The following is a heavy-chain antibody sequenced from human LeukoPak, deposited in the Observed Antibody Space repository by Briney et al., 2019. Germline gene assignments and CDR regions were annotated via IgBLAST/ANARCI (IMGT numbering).Heavy chain of an antibody. V-gene: IGHV3-7*01. CDR3: TRDRSRAEDD. Sequence: GGSLRLSCAASGFTFSGHWMSWVRQAPGKGLEWVANISQGGSDKYYVDSVKGRFTISRDNANNLLYLQMNSLRGEDTAVYYCTRDRSRAEDDWGQGTPVTVSS. D-gene: IGHD1-14*01. CDR1: GFTFSGHW. J-gene: IGHJ4*02. CDR2: ISQGGSDK.